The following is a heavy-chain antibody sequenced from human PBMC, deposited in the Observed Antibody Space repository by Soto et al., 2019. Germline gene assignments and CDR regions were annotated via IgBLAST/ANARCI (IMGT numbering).Heavy chain of an antibody. V-gene: IGHV4-59*12. CDR3: ARGPGTMAKIDY. CDR2: IYYSEST. CDR1: GGSISSYY. D-gene: IGHD3-10*01. J-gene: IGHJ4*02. Sequence: PSETLSLTCTVSGGSISSYYWSWIRQPPGKGLEWIGYIYYSESTNYNPSLKSRVIISVDTSKNQFSLKLSSVTAADTAVYYCARGPGTMAKIDYWGQGTLVTVSS.